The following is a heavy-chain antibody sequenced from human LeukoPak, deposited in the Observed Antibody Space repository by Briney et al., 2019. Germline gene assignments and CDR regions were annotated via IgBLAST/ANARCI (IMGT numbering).Heavy chain of an antibody. Sequence: GGSLRLSCAASGFTFSSYWMHWVRQAPGKGLVWVSRINSDRSSTSYADSVKGRFTIARDNAKNTLDLQMNSLRAEDTAVYYCARAPENSPDGTVVYFDYWGQGTLVTVSS. CDR1: GFTFSSYW. D-gene: IGHD4-11*01. CDR2: INSDRSST. J-gene: IGHJ4*02. CDR3: ARAPENSPDGTVVYFDY. V-gene: IGHV3-74*01.